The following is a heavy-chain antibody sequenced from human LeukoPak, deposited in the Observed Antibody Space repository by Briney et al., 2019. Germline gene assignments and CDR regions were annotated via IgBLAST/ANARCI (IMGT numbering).Heavy chain of an antibody. Sequence: SETLSLTCTVSGGSISSSSYYWGWIRQPPGKGLEWIGSIYYSGSTYYNPSLKSRVTISVDASKNQFSLKLSSVTAADTAVYYCASQSFGEVDYWGQGTLVTVSS. J-gene: IGHJ4*02. V-gene: IGHV4-39*01. D-gene: IGHD3-10*01. CDR2: IYYSGST. CDR3: ASQSFGEVDY. CDR1: GGSISSSSYY.